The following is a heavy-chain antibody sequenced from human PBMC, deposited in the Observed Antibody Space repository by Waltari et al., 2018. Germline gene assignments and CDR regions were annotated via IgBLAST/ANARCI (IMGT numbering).Heavy chain of an antibody. V-gene: IGHV3-7*01. CDR2: INQDGSQK. D-gene: IGHD2-8*01. CDR3: ARDAVWLDY. J-gene: IGHJ4*02. Sequence: EMQLVESGGGLVQPGGSLRLSCVASGFTFSRYWMVWVRQAPGKGLEWVGNINQDGSQKHYLDSVEGRFSISRDNAKSSMYLHVNNLRAEDTAIYDCARDAVWLDYWGQGTLVTVSS. CDR1: GFTFSRYW.